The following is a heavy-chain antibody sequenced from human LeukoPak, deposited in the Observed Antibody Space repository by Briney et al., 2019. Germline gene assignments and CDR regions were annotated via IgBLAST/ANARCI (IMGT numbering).Heavy chain of an antibody. CDR2: INSDGSST. V-gene: IGHV3-74*01. Sequence: PGGSLRLSCAASGFTFSTYWMHWVRQAPGKGLVWVARINSDGSSTSYADSVKGRFTISRDNAKNTLYLQMNSLRAEDTAVYYCASQADSAYGDYNWGQGTLVTVSS. D-gene: IGHD4-17*01. J-gene: IGHJ4*02. CDR3: ASQADSAYGDYN. CDR1: GFTFSTYW.